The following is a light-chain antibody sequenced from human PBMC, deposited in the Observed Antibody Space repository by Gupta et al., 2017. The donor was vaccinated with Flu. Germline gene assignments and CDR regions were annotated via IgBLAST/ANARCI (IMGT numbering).Light chain of an antibody. CDR1: VGGYNS. CDR3: GSCTSGSSLIVV. Sequence: VGGYNSGSWYQQLPGTDPKLMIYDVSNRTSGISNRLSCSKSGKTASLTVSGLQAEYEADYYCGSCTSGSSLIVVFGGGTKLTVL. CDR2: DVS. J-gene: IGLJ2*01. V-gene: IGLV2-14*04.